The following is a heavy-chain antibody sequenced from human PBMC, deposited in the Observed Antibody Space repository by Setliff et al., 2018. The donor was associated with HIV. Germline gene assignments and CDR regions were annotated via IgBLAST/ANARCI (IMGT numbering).Heavy chain of an antibody. CDR2: ISYSGST. D-gene: IGHD5-18*01. Sequence: TSETLSLTCTVSGASTRSQYWSWIRKPPGKGLEWIGYISYSGSTNYNPSLESRVAMSVDTSKQQFSLEVSSVTAADTAVYYCARTRGYSYGTLAGFDYWGRGSLVTVSS. CDR3: ARTRGYSYGTLAGFDY. J-gene: IGHJ4*01. CDR1: GASTRSQY. V-gene: IGHV4-59*11.